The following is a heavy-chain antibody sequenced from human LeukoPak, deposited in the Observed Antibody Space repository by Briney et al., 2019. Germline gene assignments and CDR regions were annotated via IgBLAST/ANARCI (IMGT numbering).Heavy chain of an antibody. V-gene: IGHV7-4-1*02. CDR3: ARSLFYYYDSSGYSHFDY. D-gene: IGHD3-22*01. CDR1: GYTFTSYA. Sequence: ASVKVSCKASGYTFTSYAMHWVRQAPGQGLEWMGWINTNTGNPTYAQGFTGRFVFSLDTSVTTAYLQISSLKAEDTAVYYCARSLFYYYDSSGYSHFDYWGQGTLVTVSS. CDR2: INTNTGNP. J-gene: IGHJ4*02.